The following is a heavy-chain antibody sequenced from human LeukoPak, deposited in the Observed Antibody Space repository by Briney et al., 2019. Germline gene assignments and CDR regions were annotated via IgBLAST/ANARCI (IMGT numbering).Heavy chain of an antibody. CDR2: INPNSGGT. J-gene: IGHJ5*02. V-gene: IGHV1-2*02. Sequence: ASVKVSCKASGYTFTGHYMHWVRQAPGQGLEWMGWINPNSGGTNYAQKFQGRVTMTRDTSISTAYMELSRLRSDDTAVYYCAREGDYYGSGRDWFDPWGQGTLVTVTS. CDR3: AREGDYYGSGRDWFDP. D-gene: IGHD3-10*01. CDR1: GYTFTGHY.